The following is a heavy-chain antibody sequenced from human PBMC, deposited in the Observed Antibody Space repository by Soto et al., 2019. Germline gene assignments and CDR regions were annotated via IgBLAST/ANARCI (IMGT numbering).Heavy chain of an antibody. V-gene: IGHV3-30*18. Sequence: QVQLVESGGGVVQPGRSLRLSCAASGFTFSSYGLHWVRQAPGKGLEWVAVISYDGSNKYYADSVKGRFTISRDNSKNTLYLQMNRLRAEDTAVYYCAKELRGSGGNQETRMNWGQGTLVTVSS. CDR3: AKELRGSGGNQETRMN. D-gene: IGHD2-15*01. CDR1: GFTFSSYG. CDR2: ISYDGSNK. J-gene: IGHJ4*02.